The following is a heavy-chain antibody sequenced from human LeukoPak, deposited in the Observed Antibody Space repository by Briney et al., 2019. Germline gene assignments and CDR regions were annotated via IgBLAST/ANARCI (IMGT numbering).Heavy chain of an antibody. J-gene: IGHJ3*02. Sequence: GGSLRLSCAASGFTFSDYNMIWARQAPGKALEWVSSISSTSRFMFYPDSLRGRFTIFRDNAQNSLYLQMNSLRVEDTATYYCATIAATGLRDAFDIWGQRTMVTVSS. CDR3: ATIAATGLRDAFDI. CDR2: ISSTSRFM. D-gene: IGHD6-13*01. V-gene: IGHV3-21*01. CDR1: GFTFSDYN.